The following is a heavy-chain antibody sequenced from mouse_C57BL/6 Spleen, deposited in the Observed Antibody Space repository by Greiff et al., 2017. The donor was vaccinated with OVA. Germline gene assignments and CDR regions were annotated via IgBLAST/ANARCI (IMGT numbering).Heavy chain of an antibody. CDR3: ARDYYGSGGYAMDY. V-gene: IGHV1-59*01. CDR2: IDPSDSYT. D-gene: IGHD1-1*01. Sequence: QVQLQQPGAELVRPGTSVKLSCKASGYTFTSYWMHWVKQRPGQGLEWIGVIDPSDSYTNSNQKFKGKATLTVDTSSSTAYMQLSSLTSEDSAVYYCARDYYGSGGYAMDYWGQGTSVTVSS. J-gene: IGHJ4*01. CDR1: GYTFTSYW.